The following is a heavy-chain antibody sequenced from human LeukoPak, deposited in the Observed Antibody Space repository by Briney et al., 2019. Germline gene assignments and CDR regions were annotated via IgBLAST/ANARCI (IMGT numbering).Heavy chain of an antibody. CDR3: ARGPASGDFDY. D-gene: IGHD1-26*01. CDR1: GGTFSIYA. V-gene: IGHV1-2*02. J-gene: IGHJ4*02. CDR2: INPNSGGT. Sequence: GSSVKVSCTASGGTFSIYAISWVRQAPGQGLEWMGWINPNSGGTNYAQNLQGRVTMTRDTSINTVYMELSRLRSDDTAVYYCARGPASGDFDYWGRGTLVTVSS.